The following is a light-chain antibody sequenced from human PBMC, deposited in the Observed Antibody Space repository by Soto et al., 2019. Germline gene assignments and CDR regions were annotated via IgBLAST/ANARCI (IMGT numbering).Light chain of an antibody. CDR3: SSYTSSSTLLYV. CDR2: DVS. CDR1: SSDVGGYNY. V-gene: IGLV2-14*01. Sequence: QSALTQPASVSGSPGQSITISCTGTSSDVGGYNYVSWYQQHPGKAPKLMIYDVSNRPSGVSNRFSSSKSGNTASLTISGLKAEDEADYYCSSYTSSSTLLYVFGTGTKLTVL. J-gene: IGLJ1*01.